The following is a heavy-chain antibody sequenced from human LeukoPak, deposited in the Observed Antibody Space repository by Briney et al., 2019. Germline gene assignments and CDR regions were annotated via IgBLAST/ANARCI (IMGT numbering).Heavy chain of an antibody. J-gene: IGHJ5*02. CDR1: GGSVSSGTYY. CDR2: IYYSGSA. Sequence: KPSETLSLTCTVSGGSVSSGTYYWSWIRQPPGKGLDWIGYIYYSGSAKYNPSLKSRVTISVYTSKNQFSLKLTSVTAADTAVYYCARGFGDWGLSWFDPWGQGTLVTVSS. CDR3: ARGFGDWGLSWFDP. D-gene: IGHD3-10*01. V-gene: IGHV4-61*01.